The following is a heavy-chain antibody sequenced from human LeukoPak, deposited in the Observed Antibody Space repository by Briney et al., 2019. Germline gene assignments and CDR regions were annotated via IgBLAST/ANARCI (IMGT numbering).Heavy chain of an antibody. CDR1: GFTFSNYW. CDR3: ARDEEEGYCSSTNCYPQYFQH. D-gene: IGHD2-2*01. Sequence: GGSLRLSCAASGFTFSNYWMHWVRQAPGKGLVWVSRIKSDGSRTDYADSVKGRFTISRDNAKNTLYLQMNSLRAEDTAVYYCARDEEEGYCSSTNCYPQYFQHWGRGTLVTVSS. CDR2: IKSDGSRT. V-gene: IGHV3-74*01. J-gene: IGHJ1*01.